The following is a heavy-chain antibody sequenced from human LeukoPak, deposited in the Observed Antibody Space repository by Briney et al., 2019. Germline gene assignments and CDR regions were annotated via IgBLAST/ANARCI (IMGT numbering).Heavy chain of an antibody. Sequence: ASVKVSCKASGGTFSSYAISWVRQAPGQGLEWMGGIIPIFGTANYAQKFQGRVTITTDESTSTAYMELSSLRSEDTAVYYCATVAYSGSLDFWGQGTLVTVSS. J-gene: IGHJ4*02. CDR1: GGTFSSYA. CDR2: IIPIFGTA. D-gene: IGHD1-26*01. V-gene: IGHV1-69*05. CDR3: ATVAYSGSLDF.